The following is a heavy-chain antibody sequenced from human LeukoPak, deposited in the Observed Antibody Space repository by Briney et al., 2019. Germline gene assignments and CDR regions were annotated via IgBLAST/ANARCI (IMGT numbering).Heavy chain of an antibody. D-gene: IGHD3-22*01. CDR1: GFTFSSFS. Sequence: GGSLRLSWGASGFTFSSFSMNWVRQAPGKGLEWVSSITPTSSYIYYADSVRGRFTISRDNAKNSLFLQMDSLSAEDTAVYYCVRLRRSSATGGYYYYYDYWGQGILVTVSS. CDR3: VRLRRSSATGGYYYYYDY. CDR2: ITPTSSYI. J-gene: IGHJ4*02. V-gene: IGHV3-21*01.